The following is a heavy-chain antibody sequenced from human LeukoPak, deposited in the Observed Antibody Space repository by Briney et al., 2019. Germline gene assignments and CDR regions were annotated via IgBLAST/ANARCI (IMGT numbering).Heavy chain of an antibody. Sequence: SETLSLTCTVSGGSISSYYWSWIRQPPGKGLEWIGYIYYSGSTNYNPSLKSRVTISVETFKNQFSLKLSSVTAADTAVYYCASHDYGDYVTHWGQGTLVTVSS. CDR2: IYYSGST. CDR3: ASHDYGDYVTH. V-gene: IGHV4-59*01. J-gene: IGHJ4*02. D-gene: IGHD4-17*01. CDR1: GGSISSYY.